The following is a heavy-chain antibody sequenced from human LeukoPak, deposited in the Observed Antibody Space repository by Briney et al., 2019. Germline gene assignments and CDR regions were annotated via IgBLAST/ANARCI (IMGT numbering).Heavy chain of an antibody. Sequence: GGSLRLSCAASGFTFSSYGMHWVRQAPGKGLEWVAVISYDGSNKYYADSVKGRFTISRDNSKNTLYLQMNSLRAEDTAAYYCARGREWELPDYWGQGTLVTVSS. CDR3: ARGREWELPDY. V-gene: IGHV3-30*03. J-gene: IGHJ4*02. CDR2: ISYDGSNK. CDR1: GFTFSSYG. D-gene: IGHD1-26*01.